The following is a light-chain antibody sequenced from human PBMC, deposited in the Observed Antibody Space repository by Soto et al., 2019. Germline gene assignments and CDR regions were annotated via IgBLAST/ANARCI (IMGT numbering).Light chain of an antibody. CDR2: DVS. Sequence: QSALTQPASVSGSPGQSITISCTGTSSDVGGYNYVSLYQQHPGKATKLMIYDVSNRPSGVSHRFSGSKSGNTASLTIAGRQAEDEADDYCSSYTSSSTLVVFGGGTKLTVL. CDR1: SSDVGGYNY. CDR3: SSYTSSSTLVV. J-gene: IGLJ2*01. V-gene: IGLV2-14*01.